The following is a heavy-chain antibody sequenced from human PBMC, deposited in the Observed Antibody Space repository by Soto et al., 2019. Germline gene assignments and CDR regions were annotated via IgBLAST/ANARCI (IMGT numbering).Heavy chain of an antibody. CDR3: ARVSGYYNNWFDP. V-gene: IGHV4-34*01. Sequence: LSLTCAVYGGSFSGYYWSWIRQPPGKGLEWIGEINHSGSTNYNPSLKSRVTISVDTSKNQFSLKLSSVTAADTAVYYCARVSGYYNNWFDPWGQGTLVTVSS. CDR1: GGSFSGYY. D-gene: IGHD3-22*01. CDR2: INHSGST. J-gene: IGHJ5*02.